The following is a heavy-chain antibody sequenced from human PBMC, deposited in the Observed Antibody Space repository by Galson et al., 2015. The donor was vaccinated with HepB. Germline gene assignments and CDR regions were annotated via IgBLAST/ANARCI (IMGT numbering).Heavy chain of an antibody. J-gene: IGHJ4*02. Sequence: SLRLSCAASGFTFDDYAMNWVRQAPGKGLEWVSSISSSSSYIYYADSVKGRFTISRDNAKNSLYLQMNSLRAEDTAVYYCARDPKPSYDFWSGYWYYFDYWGQGTLVTVSS. CDR2: ISSSSSYI. CDR1: GFTFDDYA. V-gene: IGHV3-21*01. D-gene: IGHD3-3*01. CDR3: ARDPKPSYDFWSGYWYYFDY.